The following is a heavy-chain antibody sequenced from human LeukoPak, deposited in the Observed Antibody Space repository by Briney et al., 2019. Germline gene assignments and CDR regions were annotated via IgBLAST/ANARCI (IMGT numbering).Heavy chain of an antibody. V-gene: IGHV1-69*05. CDR3: ARVGGYNSPLDY. CDR2: IIPIFGTA. Sequence: SVKVSCTASGGTLSSYAISWVRQAPGQGLEWMGGIIPIFGTANYAQKFLGRVTITTDESTSTAYMELSSLRSEDTAVYYCARVGGYNSPLDYWGQGTLVTVSS. CDR1: GGTLSSYA. J-gene: IGHJ4*02. D-gene: IGHD5-24*01.